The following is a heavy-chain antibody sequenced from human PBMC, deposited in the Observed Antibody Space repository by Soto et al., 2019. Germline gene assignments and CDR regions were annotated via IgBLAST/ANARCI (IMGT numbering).Heavy chain of an antibody. Sequence: QVQLVESGGGVVQPGRSLRLSCAASGFTFSTYAMHWVRQAPGKGLEWVAVMSSDGSNEFYPDSVKGRFTIFRDTSRNTLYLQMNSLRAEDTAVYYCAKNYLGSEYYYNAFVYWGQGTLVTVSS. CDR2: MSSDGSNE. J-gene: IGHJ4*02. CDR3: AKNYLGSEYYYNAFVY. CDR1: GFTFSTYA. V-gene: IGHV3-30*18. D-gene: IGHD3-10*01.